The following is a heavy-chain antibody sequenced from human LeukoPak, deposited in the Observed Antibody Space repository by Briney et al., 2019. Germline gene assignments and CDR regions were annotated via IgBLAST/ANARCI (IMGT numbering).Heavy chain of an antibody. CDR2: MNPNSGNT. J-gene: IGHJ5*02. V-gene: IGHV1-8*01. CDR1: GYTFTSYD. Sequence: ASVKVSCKASGYTFTSYDINWVRQATGQGLEWMGWMNPNSGNTGYAQKFQGRVTMTRNTSISTAYMELSSLRSEDTAVYYCARGGHYDILTGYYSNNWFDPWGQGTLVTVSS. D-gene: IGHD3-9*01. CDR3: ARGGHYDILTGYYSNNWFDP.